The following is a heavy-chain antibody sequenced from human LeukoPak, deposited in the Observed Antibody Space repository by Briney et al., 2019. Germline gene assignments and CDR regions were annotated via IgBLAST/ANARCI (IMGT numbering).Heavy chain of an antibody. J-gene: IGHJ4*02. CDR3: ARRMATISCFDY. V-gene: IGHV1-3*01. Sequence: ASVKVSCKASGYTFTSYAMHWVRQAPGQRLEWMGWINAGNGNTIYSQKFQGRVAITRDTSASTAYMELSSLRSEDTAVYYCARRMATISCFDYWGQGTLVTVSS. D-gene: IGHD5-24*01. CDR1: GYTFTSYA. CDR2: INAGNGNT.